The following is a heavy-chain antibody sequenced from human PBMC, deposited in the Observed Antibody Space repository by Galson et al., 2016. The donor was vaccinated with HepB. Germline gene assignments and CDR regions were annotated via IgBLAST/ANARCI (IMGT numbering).Heavy chain of an antibody. CDR3: AKDWGGAVGGP. CDR1: GGSISSHY. J-gene: IGHJ5*02. CDR2: IYYSGNT. Sequence: SETLSLTCTVSGGSISSHYWSWVRQPPGKGLEWIGYIYYSGNTYYNPSLKSRVTISVDTSKKQFSLRLSSVTAADTAVYYCAKDWGGAVGGPWGQGTLVTVSS. D-gene: IGHD6-19*01. V-gene: IGHV4-59*11.